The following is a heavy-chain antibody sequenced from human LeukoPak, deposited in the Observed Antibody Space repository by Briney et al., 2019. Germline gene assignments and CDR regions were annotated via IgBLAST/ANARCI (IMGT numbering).Heavy chain of an antibody. J-gene: IGHJ4*02. Sequence: PGGSLRLSCAASGFTFSSYAMHWVRQAPGKGLEWVAVISYDGSNKYYADSVKGRFTISRDNSKNTLYLQMNSLSAEDTAVYYCAGNTYYSDSTGLNWGQGTLVTVSS. CDR2: ISYDGSNK. D-gene: IGHD3-22*01. CDR1: GFTFSSYA. V-gene: IGHV3-30-3*01. CDR3: AGNTYYSDSTGLN.